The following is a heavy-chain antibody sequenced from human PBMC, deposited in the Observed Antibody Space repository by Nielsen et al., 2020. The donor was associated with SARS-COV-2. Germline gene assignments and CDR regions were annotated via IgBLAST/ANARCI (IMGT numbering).Heavy chain of an antibody. J-gene: IGHJ6*02. D-gene: IGHD3-3*01. CDR2: ISAYNGNT. CDR1: GGTFSSYA. CDR3: AGDNPYYDFWSGEDYYYGMDV. Sequence: ASVKVSCKASGGTFSSYAISWVRQAPGQGLEWMGWISAYNGNTNYAQKLQGRVTMTTDTSTSTAYMELRSLRSDDTAVYYCAGDNPYYDFWSGEDYYYGMDVWGQGTTVTVSS. V-gene: IGHV1-18*01.